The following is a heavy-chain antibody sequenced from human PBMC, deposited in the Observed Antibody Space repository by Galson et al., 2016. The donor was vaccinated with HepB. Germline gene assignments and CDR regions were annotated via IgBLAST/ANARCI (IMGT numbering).Heavy chain of an antibody. J-gene: IGHJ3*02. CDR1: GGSISSGRYY. CDR2: IYHSGGT. V-gene: IGHV4-31*11. CDR3: ARAVRGYSGYDAFDI. Sequence: TLSLTCAVSGGSISSGRYYWTWIRQHPGNGLEWIGNIYHSGGTYHNPSLTSRLTISVDTSKNQFSLKLSSLTAADTAVYYCARAVRGYSGYDAFDIWGQGTMVTVSS. D-gene: IGHD5-12*01.